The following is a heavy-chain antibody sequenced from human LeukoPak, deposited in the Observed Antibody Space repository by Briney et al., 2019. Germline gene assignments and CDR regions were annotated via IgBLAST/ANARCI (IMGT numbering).Heavy chain of an antibody. CDR1: GFTFSSYA. CDR2: ISCIGGST. V-gene: IGHV3-64*01. D-gene: IGHD3-22*01. CDR3: AKDHDSYDSCGDLDY. Sequence: GASVKVSCKASGFTFSSYAMHWVRQAPGQGLEWISSISCIGGSTYYANTVKGRFTISRDNSKNTVYLQMNSLRAEDTAVYYCAKDHDSYDSCGDLDYWGQGTLVTVSS. J-gene: IGHJ4*02.